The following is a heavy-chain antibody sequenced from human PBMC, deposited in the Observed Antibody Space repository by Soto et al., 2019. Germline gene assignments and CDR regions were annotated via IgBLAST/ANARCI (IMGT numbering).Heavy chain of an antibody. CDR3: ANLKDWFDP. CDR1: GFTFSGSA. Sequence: GSLRLSCAASGFTFSGSAMHWVRQASGKGLEWVGRIRSKANSYATAYAASVKGRFTISRDDSKNTAYLQMNSLRAEDTAVYYCANLKDWFDPWGQGTLVTVSS. J-gene: IGHJ5*02. D-gene: IGHD2-15*01. CDR2: IRSKANSYAT. V-gene: IGHV3-73*01.